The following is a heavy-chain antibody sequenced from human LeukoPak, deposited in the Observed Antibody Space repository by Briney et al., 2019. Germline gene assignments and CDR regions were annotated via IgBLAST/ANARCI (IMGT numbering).Heavy chain of an antibody. V-gene: IGHV3-23*01. CDR2: ISGSGGST. D-gene: IGHD2/OR15-2a*01. J-gene: IGHJ4*02. Sequence: GGSLRLSCAASGFTFSSDAMSWVRQAPGKGLEWVSAISGSGGSTYYADSVKGRFTISRDNSKNTLYLQMNSLRAEDTAVYYCAKGQGVLLEFDYWGQGTLVTVSS. CDR1: GFTFSSDA. CDR3: AKGQGVLLEFDY.